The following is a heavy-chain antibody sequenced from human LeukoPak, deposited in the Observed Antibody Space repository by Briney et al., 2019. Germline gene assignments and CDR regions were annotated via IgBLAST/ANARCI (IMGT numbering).Heavy chain of an antibody. Sequence: GGSLRLSCAASGFTFSSCSMNWVRQAPGKGLEWVSSISSSSSYIYYADSVKGRFTISRDNAKNSLYLQMNSLRAEDTAVYYCARDWSGSGSDHYYGMDVWGQGTTVTVSS. V-gene: IGHV3-21*01. J-gene: IGHJ6*02. CDR3: ARDWSGSGSDHYYGMDV. CDR2: ISSSSSYI. D-gene: IGHD3-10*01. CDR1: GFTFSSCS.